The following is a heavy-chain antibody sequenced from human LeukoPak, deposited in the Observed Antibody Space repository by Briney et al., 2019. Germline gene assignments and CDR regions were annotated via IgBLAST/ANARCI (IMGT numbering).Heavy chain of an antibody. D-gene: IGHD3-16*02. V-gene: IGHV3-48*02. J-gene: IGHJ4*02. CDR1: GFTFSSYS. Sequence: GGSLRLSCEVSGFTFSSYSMNWVRQAPGKGLEWVSYISSSSNTIYYADSVKGRFTISRDNAKNSLCLQMNSLRDEDTAVYYCARGPKGFGGVIVMVYWGQGTLVTVSS. CDR2: ISSSSNTI. CDR3: ARGPKGFGGVIVMVY.